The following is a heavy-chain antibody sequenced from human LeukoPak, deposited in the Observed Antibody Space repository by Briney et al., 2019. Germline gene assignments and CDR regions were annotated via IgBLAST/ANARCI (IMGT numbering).Heavy chain of an antibody. CDR3: ASLEEDVVVGPVAKGGY. J-gene: IGHJ4*02. V-gene: IGHV3-48*04. CDR1: GFTFGSYS. Sequence: QPGGSLRLSCAGSGFTFGSYSMNWVRHAPGKGLEWVSYIGHTGSITDYADSVKGRFTVSRDSAKNSLYLQMNSLRAEDTAVYYCASLEEDVVVGPVAKGGYWGQGTLVTVSS. CDR2: IGHTGSIT. D-gene: IGHD2-2*01.